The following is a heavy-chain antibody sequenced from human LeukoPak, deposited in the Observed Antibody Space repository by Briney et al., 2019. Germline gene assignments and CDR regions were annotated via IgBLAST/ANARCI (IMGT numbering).Heavy chain of an antibody. Sequence: SETLSLTCTVSGYSFSSAFYWAWIRPPPGKGLEWIGYIYYSGSTNYNPSLKSRVTISVDTSKNQFSLKLSSVTAADTAVYYCARELRGFDYWGQGTLVTVSS. CDR2: IYYSGST. D-gene: IGHD4-17*01. V-gene: IGHV4-61*01. J-gene: IGHJ4*02. CDR1: GYSFSSAFY. CDR3: ARELRGFDY.